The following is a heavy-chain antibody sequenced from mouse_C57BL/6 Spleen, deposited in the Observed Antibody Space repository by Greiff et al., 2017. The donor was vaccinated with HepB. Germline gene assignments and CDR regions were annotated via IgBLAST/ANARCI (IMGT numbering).Heavy chain of an antibody. CDR2: ISYDGSN. CDR1: GYSITSGYY. J-gene: IGHJ3*01. D-gene: IGHD2-4*01. V-gene: IGHV3-6*01. CDR3: ARGDDYGWFAY. Sequence: ESGPGLVKPSQSLSLTCSVTGYSITSGYYWNWIRQFPGNKLEWMGYISYDGSNNYNPSLKNRISITRDTSKNQFFLKLNSVTTEDTATYYCARGDDYGWFAYWGQGTLVTVSA.